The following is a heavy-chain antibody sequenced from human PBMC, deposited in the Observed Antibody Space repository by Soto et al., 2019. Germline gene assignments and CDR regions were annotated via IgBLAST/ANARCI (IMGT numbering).Heavy chain of an antibody. CDR3: AKQGDGDYNLDN. CDR1: GFTFSNYA. CDR2: ISGTGGST. D-gene: IGHD4-17*01. Sequence: EVQLLESGGGLVQPGGSLRLSCAASGFTFSNYAMTWVRQAPGKGLNWVSTISGTGGSTYYADSVKCRFTISRDNSKNTLYLQMNSLRAEDSAVYFWAKQGDGDYNLDNWGQGTLVTVSS. J-gene: IGHJ4*02. V-gene: IGHV3-23*01.